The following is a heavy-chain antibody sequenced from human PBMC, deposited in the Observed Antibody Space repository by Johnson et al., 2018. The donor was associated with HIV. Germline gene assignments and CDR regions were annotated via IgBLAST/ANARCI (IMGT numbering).Heavy chain of an antibody. V-gene: IGHV3-74*01. CDR1: GFTFNTNW. J-gene: IGHJ3*02. Sequence: SLRLSCVGSGFTFNTNWMHWVRQAPGKGLVWVSRINSDGSSTSYADSVKGRFTISRDNAKNTLYLQMNSLRAEDTAVYFCARVRRPLVRLSGIDIWGPGTLVTVSS. CDR2: INSDGSST. CDR3: ARVRRPLVRLSGIDI. D-gene: IGHD2-15*01.